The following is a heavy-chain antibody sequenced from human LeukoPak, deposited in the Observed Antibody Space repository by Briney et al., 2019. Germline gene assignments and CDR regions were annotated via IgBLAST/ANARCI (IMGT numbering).Heavy chain of an antibody. D-gene: IGHD7-27*01. CDR3: ARGHWGLDS. J-gene: IGHJ4*02. CDR1: GGSISSSNW. V-gene: IGHV3-11*04. Sequence: GTLSLTCAVSGGSISSSNWWSWVRQAPGKGLEWVSYISHTGTTMYYADSVKGRFTLSRDNARNSLYLQMNSLRAEDTAVYYCARGHWGLDSWGQGTLVSVSS. CDR2: ISHTGTTM.